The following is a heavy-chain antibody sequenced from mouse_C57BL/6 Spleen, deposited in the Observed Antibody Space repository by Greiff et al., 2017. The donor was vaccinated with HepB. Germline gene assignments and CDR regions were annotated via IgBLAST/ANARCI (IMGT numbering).Heavy chain of an antibody. D-gene: IGHD2-3*01. J-gene: IGHJ3*01. Sequence: VKLQESGAELVKPGASVKISCKASGYAFSSYWMNWVKQRPGKGLEWIGQIYPGDGDTNYNGKFKGKATLTADKSSSTAYMQLSSLTSEDSAVYFCASSGDGYPAWFAYWGQGTLVTVSA. CDR2: IYPGDGDT. V-gene: IGHV1-80*01. CDR1: GYAFSSYW. CDR3: ASSGDGYPAWFAY.